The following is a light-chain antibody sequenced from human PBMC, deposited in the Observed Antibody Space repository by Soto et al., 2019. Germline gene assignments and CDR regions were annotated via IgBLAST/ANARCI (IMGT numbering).Light chain of an antibody. CDR2: AAS. Sequence: DIQMTQSPSSLSASVGDRVTITCRASQSISSYLNWYQQKPGKAPKLLIYAASSLQSGVPARFSGSGAGTAVTLTISSLHTEDFETYYCHQSYRTPRLTFGGGTKVEIK. CDR1: QSISSY. V-gene: IGKV1-39*01. CDR3: HQSYRTPRLT. J-gene: IGKJ4*01.